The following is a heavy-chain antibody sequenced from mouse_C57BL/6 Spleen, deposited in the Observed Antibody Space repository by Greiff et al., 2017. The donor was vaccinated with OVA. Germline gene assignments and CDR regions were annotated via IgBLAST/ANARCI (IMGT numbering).Heavy chain of an antibody. CDR1: GYTFTTYP. D-gene: IGHD1-1*01. Sequence: VQLKESGAELVKPGASVKMSCKASGYTFTTYPIEWMKQNHGKSLEWIGNFHPYNDDTKYNEKFKGKATLTVEKSSSTVYLELSRLTSDDSAVYDCARGTITTVVEWDVGAMDYGGQGTSVTVSS. CDR2: FHPYNDDT. V-gene: IGHV1-47*01. J-gene: IGHJ4*01. CDR3: ARGTITTVVEWDVGAMDY.